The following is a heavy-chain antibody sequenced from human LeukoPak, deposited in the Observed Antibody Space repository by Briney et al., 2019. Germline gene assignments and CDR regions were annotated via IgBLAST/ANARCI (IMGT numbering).Heavy chain of an antibody. CDR3: ARDPSLTTGYYYYMDV. D-gene: IGHD2-8*02. J-gene: IGHJ6*03. Sequence: GGSLRLSCAASGFTFSDYYMSWIRQAPGKGLEWVSYISSSGSTIYYADSVKGRFTISRDNAKNSLFLQMNTLGAEDTAVYYCARDPSLTTGYYYYMDVWGKGTTVTVSS. CDR1: GFTFSDYY. CDR2: ISSSGSTI. V-gene: IGHV3-11*04.